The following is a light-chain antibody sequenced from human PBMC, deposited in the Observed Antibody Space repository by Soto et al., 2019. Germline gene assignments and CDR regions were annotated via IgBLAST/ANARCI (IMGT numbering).Light chain of an antibody. J-gene: IGKJ2*01. CDR1: QSLSSSY. CDR3: QHFGGSPYH. CDR2: GAS. Sequence: EIVLTQSPDTLSLAPGDTATLSCRASQSLSSSYLAWYQQRPGQAPRLLIYGASSRATGIPDRFRGSGSGTDFTLTISRLEPEDFAVYYCQHFGGSPYHFGQGTKLDI. V-gene: IGKV3-20*01.